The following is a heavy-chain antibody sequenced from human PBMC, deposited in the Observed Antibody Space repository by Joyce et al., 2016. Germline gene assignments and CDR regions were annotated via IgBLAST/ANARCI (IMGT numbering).Heavy chain of an antibody. CDR3: TRLQGEV. V-gene: IGHV1-18*01. J-gene: IGHJ6*02. D-gene: IGHD3-10*01. Sequence: QVQLVQSAAELKKPGASVKVYCKASGYSFVNSAISWERQAPGQGLEWMGWKSGHNGNTNDGQKFQGRVTMTTDTATSTAYMELRRLRSDDTAVYYCTRLQGEVWGQGTAVTVSS. CDR2: KSGHNGNT. CDR1: GYSFVNSA.